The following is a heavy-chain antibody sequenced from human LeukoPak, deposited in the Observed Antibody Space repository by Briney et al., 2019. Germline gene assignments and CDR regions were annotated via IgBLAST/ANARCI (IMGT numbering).Heavy chain of an antibody. Sequence: GGSLRLSCAASGFTFSSYAMSWVRQAPGKGLEWVSAISGSGGSTYYADSGKGRFTISRDNSKNTLYLQMNSLRAEDTAVYYCAKVPVLRFLEWFQTTFDYWGQGTLVTVSS. V-gene: IGHV3-23*01. CDR2: ISGSGGST. D-gene: IGHD3-3*01. CDR3: AKVPVLRFLEWFQTTFDY. CDR1: GFTFSSYA. J-gene: IGHJ4*02.